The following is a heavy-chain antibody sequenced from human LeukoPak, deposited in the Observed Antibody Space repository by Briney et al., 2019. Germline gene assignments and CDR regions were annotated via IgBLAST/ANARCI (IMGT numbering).Heavy chain of an antibody. J-gene: IGHJ4*02. V-gene: IGHV1-69*06. CDR1: GGTFSSYE. D-gene: IGHD2-2*01. CDR3: ASGTTDIVVVPATLRNYYFDY. Sequence: SVTVSCKASGGTFSSYEICWVRQAPGQGLEWMGGIIPMLGTAKYAQKFQGRVTITADKSTSTAYMELSSLRSEDTAVYYCASGTTDIVVVPATLRNYYFDYWGQGTLVTVSS. CDR2: IIPMLGTA.